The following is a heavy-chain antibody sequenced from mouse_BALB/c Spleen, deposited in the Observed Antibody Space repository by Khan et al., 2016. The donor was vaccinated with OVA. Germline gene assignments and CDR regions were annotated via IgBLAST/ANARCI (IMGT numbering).Heavy chain of an antibody. CDR2: IWSDGGT. CDR1: GFSLTNYG. V-gene: IGHV2-6-1*01. D-gene: IGHD2-10*01. Sequence: QVQLKESGPGLVAPSQSLSITCTISGFSLTNYGIHWVRQPPGKGLEWLVVIWSDGGTTYNSVLKSRLSISKDNSKSQVFLKMHSLQIDDTAMYYCARQPYYHYYVMDYRGQGTSVTVSS. CDR3: ARQPYYHYYVMDY. J-gene: IGHJ4*01.